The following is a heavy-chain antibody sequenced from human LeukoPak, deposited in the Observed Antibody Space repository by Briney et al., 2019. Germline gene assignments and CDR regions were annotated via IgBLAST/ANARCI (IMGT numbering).Heavy chain of an antibody. CDR1: GFTFTSSA. D-gene: IGHD6-13*01. CDR3: ARDGRVQQLVLSGLRYLDY. Sequence: ASVKVSCKASGFTFTSSAMQWVRQARGQRLEWIGWIVVGSGNTNYAQKFQERVTITRDMSTSTAYMELSSLRSEDTAVYYCARDGRVQQLVLSGLRYLDYWGQGTLVTVSS. CDR2: IVVGSGNT. V-gene: IGHV1-58*02. J-gene: IGHJ4*02.